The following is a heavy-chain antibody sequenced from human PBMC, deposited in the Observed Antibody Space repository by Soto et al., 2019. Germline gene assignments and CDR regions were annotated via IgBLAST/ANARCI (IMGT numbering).Heavy chain of an antibody. V-gene: IGHV4-31*03. J-gene: IGHJ5*02. Sequence: QVQLQESGPGLVKPSQTLSLTCTVSGGSISSGGYYWSWIRQHPGKGLEWIGYIYYSGSTYYNPSLKSRVTISVDTSKNQFSLKLSSVTAADTAVYYCARDAPDAMVRGGWFDPWGQGTLVTVSS. D-gene: IGHD3-10*01. CDR3: ARDAPDAMVRGGWFDP. CDR1: GGSISSGGYY. CDR2: IYYSGST.